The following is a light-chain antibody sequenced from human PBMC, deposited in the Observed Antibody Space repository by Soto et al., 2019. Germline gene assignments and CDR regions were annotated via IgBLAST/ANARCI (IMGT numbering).Light chain of an antibody. J-gene: IGKJ2*01. Sequence: IGLTQSLGSLSLTPEERGTLSCGASQSVSNYLAWYQQTPGQVPRLLIYDASNRATGIPARFSGSGSGTDFTLTISCLEPEDFTGYYCQLRTNWPRPFGQGAK. CDR2: DAS. CDR3: QLRTNWPRP. V-gene: IGKV3-11*01. CDR1: QSVSNY.